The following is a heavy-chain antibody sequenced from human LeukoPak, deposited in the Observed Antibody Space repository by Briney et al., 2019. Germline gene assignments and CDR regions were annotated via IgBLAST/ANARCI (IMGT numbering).Heavy chain of an antibody. CDR1: GFTFSDYD. CDR3: ARRNEVSWFNTDAFDI. J-gene: IGHJ3*02. Sequence: GGSLRLSCAASGFTFSDYDMSWVRQAPGKGLEWVSYVSSSGSTIYCADSVKGRFTISRDNAKNSLYLQMNSLRAEDTAVYYCARRNEVSWFNTDAFDIWGQGTMVTVSS. V-gene: IGHV3-11*01. CDR2: VSSSGSTI. D-gene: IGHD1-1*01.